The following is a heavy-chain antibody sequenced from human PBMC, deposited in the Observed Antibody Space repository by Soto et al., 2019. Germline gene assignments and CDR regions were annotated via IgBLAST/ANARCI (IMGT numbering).Heavy chain of an antibody. J-gene: IGHJ4*02. CDR3: ARQDDYIWGSYRLYYFDY. V-gene: IGHV4-39*01. CDR2: IYYSGST. CDR1: GGSISSSSYY. Sequence: SETLSLTCTVSGGSISSSSYYWGWIRQPPGKGLEWIGSIYYSGSTYYNPSLKSRVTISVDTSKNQFSLKLSSVTAADTAVYYCARQDDYIWGSYRLYYFDYWGQGTLVTVSS. D-gene: IGHD3-16*02.